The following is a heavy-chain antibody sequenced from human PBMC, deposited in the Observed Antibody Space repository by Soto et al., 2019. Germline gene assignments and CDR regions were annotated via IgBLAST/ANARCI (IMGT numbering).Heavy chain of an antibody. CDR3: ATGRISRGLDV. J-gene: IGHJ6*02. Sequence: PXETLSLTCSFSGGTISSYYWSWIRQPPGKGLEWIGYIYSRGTTSYNPSLKSRATILVDTSKNQFSLRLTSVTATDTAVYYCATGRISRGLDVWGQGTTVTVSS. V-gene: IGHV4-59*12. CDR1: GGTISSYY. CDR2: IYSRGTT.